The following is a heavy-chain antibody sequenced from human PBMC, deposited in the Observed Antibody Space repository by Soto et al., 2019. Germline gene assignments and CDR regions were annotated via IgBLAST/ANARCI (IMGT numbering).Heavy chain of an antibody. CDR3: ARVQQQLVGAFDI. V-gene: IGHV1-3*01. CDR2: INAGNGNT. CDR1: GYTFTSYA. J-gene: IGHJ3*02. D-gene: IGHD6-13*01. Sequence: ASVKVSCKASGYTFTSYAMHWVRQAPGQRLEWMGWINAGNGNTKYSQKFQGRVTITRDTSASTAYMELSSLRPEDTALYYCARVQQQLVGAFDIWGQGTMVT.